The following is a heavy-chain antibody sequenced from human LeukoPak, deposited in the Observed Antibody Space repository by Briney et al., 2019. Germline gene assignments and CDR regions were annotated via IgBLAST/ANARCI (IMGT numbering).Heavy chain of an antibody. D-gene: IGHD2-2*01. CDR1: GYTFTSYG. V-gene: IGHV1-18*01. J-gene: IGHJ4*01. CDR3: AKGQGYSTSGWYFDY. CDR2: ISAYNGNT. Sequence: ASVKVSCKASGYTFTSYGISWVRQAPGQGLEWMGWISAYNGNTNYAQKLQGRVTMTTDTSTSTAYMELRSLRSDDTAVYHCAKGQGYSTSGWYFDYWGHGTLVTVSS.